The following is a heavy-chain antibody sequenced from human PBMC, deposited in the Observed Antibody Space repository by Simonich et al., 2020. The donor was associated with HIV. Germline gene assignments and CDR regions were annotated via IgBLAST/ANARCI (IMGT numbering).Heavy chain of an antibody. V-gene: IGHV3-9*03. Sequence: EVQLVESGGGLVQPGRSLRLSCAASGFTFDDYAMHWVRQAPGTGLEWVSGLRWNSVSRGYADSLKGRFPISRDNAKNSLYLQMNSLRAEDMALYYCAKGLAIGYGSGFLFDYWGQGTLVTVSS. CDR2: LRWNSVSR. CDR3: AKGLAIGYGSGFLFDY. J-gene: IGHJ4*02. CDR1: GFTFDDYA. D-gene: IGHD3-10*01.